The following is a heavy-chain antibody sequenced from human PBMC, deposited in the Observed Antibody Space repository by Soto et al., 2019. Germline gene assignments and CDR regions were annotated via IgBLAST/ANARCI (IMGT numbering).Heavy chain of an antibody. CDR2: IYYSGST. CDR3: ARGGSSGWRRGGWFDP. D-gene: IGHD6-19*01. Sequence: SETLSLTCTVSGGSISSGGYYWSWIRQHPGKGLEWIGYIYYSGSTYYNPSLKSRVTISVDTSKNQFSLKLGSVTAADTAVYYCARGGSSGWRRGGWFDPWGQGTLVTVPQ. J-gene: IGHJ5*02. V-gene: IGHV4-31*03. CDR1: GGSISSGGYY.